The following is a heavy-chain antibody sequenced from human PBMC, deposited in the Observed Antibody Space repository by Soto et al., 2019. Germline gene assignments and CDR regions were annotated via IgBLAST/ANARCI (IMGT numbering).Heavy chain of an antibody. J-gene: IGHJ6*02. CDR3: AKEFDGLESFYYYYGMDV. CDR2: ISYDGSNK. CDR1: GFTFSSYG. D-gene: IGHD2-8*01. Sequence: QVQLVESGGGVVQPGRSLRLSCAASGFTFSSYGMHWVRQAPGKGLEWVAVISYDGSNKYYADSVKGRFTISRDNSKNTLYLQMNSLRAEDTAVYYCAKEFDGLESFYYYYGMDVWGQGTTVTVSS. V-gene: IGHV3-30*18.